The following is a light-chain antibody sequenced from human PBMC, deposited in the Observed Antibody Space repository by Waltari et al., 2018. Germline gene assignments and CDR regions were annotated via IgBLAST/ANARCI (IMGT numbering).Light chain of an antibody. CDR1: TSNVGHNH. CDR2: RSR. CDR3: ASWDDKLNGWV. J-gene: IGLJ3*02. Sequence: QSVLSQPSSASGTPGQRVTIPCSGATSNVGHNHISWYQLLPGSAPKLLIYRSRSRPSGVPDRFSGSKSGTSASLAISWLRSEDEGDYYCASWDDKLNGWVFGGGTRVTVL. V-gene: IGLV1-47*01.